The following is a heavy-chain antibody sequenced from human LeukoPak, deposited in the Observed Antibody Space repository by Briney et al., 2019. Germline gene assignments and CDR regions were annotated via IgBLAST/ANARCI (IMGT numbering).Heavy chain of an antibody. CDR3: AKGRNDWKQGIDS. CDR1: GFTFTSYS. D-gene: IGHD1-1*01. V-gene: IGHV3-23*01. J-gene: IGHJ4*02. Sequence: GGSLRLSCAASGFTFTSYSMNWVRQAPGKGLEWVSIISARDGRTYYADSVKGRFTISRDNSKNTLYLQMNSLRVEDTAVYYCAKGRNDWKQGIDSWGQGTLVTVST. CDR2: ISARDGRT.